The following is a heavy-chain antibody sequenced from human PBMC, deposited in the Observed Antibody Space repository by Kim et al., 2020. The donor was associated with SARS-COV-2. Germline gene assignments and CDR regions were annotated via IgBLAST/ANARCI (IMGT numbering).Heavy chain of an antibody. J-gene: IGHJ5*02. CDR3: AKDGYSVVGWFDP. CDR1: GFTFSSYG. CDR2: IWYDGRNK. Sequence: GGSLRLSCAASGFTFSSYGMHWVRQAPGKGLEWVAVIWYDGRNKYYADSVKGRFTISRDNSKNTLYLQMNSLRAEDTAVYYCAKDGYSVVGWFDPWGQGTLVTVSS. V-gene: IGHV3-33*06. D-gene: IGHD1-26*01.